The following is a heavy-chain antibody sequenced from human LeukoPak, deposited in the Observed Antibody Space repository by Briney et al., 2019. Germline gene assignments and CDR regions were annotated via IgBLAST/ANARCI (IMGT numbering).Heavy chain of an antibody. CDR1: GFTFSSYA. Sequence: PGGSLRLSCAASGFTFSSYAMSWVRQAPGKGLEWVSTISGTGGSTYYADSVKGQFTISRDNAKNSLYLQMNSLGAEDTAVYYCAREPTTVTTLEFPYYFDYWGQGTLVTVSS. V-gene: IGHV3-23*01. D-gene: IGHD4-11*01. J-gene: IGHJ4*02. CDR2: ISGTGGST. CDR3: AREPTTVTTLEFPYYFDY.